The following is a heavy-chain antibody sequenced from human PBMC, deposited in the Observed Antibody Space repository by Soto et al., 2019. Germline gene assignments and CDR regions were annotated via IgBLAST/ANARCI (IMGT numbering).Heavy chain of an antibody. J-gene: IGHJ4*02. D-gene: IGHD3-22*01. V-gene: IGHV3-33*01. CDR1: GFTFSSYG. CDR3: ARGDSSGYFATEFDY. CDR2: IWYDGSNK. Sequence: GGSLRLSCAASGFTFSSYGMHWVRQAPGKGLEWVAVIWYDGSNKYYADSVKGRFTISRDTSKNTLYLQMNSLRAEDTAVYYCARGDSSGYFATEFDYWGQGTPVTVSS.